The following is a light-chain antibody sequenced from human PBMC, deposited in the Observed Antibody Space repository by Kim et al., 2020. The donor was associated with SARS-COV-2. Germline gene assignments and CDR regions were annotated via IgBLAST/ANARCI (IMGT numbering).Light chain of an antibody. Sequence: PGERATLSCRASQSVSSSYLAWYQQKPGQAPRLLIYDASSRATGIPDMFSGSGSGTDFTLTISRLEPEDFAVYYCHQYGRSPPWTFGQGTKVDIK. CDR3: HQYGRSPPWT. J-gene: IGKJ1*01. V-gene: IGKV3-20*01. CDR2: DAS. CDR1: QSVSSSY.